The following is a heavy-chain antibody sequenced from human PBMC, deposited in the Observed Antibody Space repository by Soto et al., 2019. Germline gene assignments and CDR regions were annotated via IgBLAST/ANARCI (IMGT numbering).Heavy chain of an antibody. CDR3: AREVMVRGVTGMDI. V-gene: IGHV4-31*03. CDR2: IYYSGST. J-gene: IGHJ6*02. D-gene: IGHD3-10*01. Sequence: SETLSLTCTVSGGSINSGGYYWSWIRPHPGKGLEWIGYIYYSGSTYYNPSLKSRVTISVDTSKNQFSLKLSSVTAADTAVYYCAREVMVRGVTGMDIWGQGTTVTVSS. CDR1: GGSINSGGYY.